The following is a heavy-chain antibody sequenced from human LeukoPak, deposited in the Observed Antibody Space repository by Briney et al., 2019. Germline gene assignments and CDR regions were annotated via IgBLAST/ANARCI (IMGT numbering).Heavy chain of an antibody. CDR3: TTDLYSSGWYL. CDR2: INSDGSST. CDR1: GFTFSTYW. D-gene: IGHD6-19*01. Sequence: PGGSLRLSCAASGFTFSTYWMHWVRQAPGKGLVWVSRINSDGSSTGYADSVKGRFTISRDNAKNTLYLQMNSLKTEDTAVYYCTTDLYSSGWYLWGQGTLVTVSS. J-gene: IGHJ4*02. V-gene: IGHV3-74*01.